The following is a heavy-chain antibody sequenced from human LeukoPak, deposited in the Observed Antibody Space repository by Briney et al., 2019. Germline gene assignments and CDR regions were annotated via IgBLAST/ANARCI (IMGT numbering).Heavy chain of an antibody. D-gene: IGHD3-10*01. Sequence: SETLSLTCAVSGGSISSGGYSWSWIRQPPGKGLEWIGYIYLSGSTYYNPSLKSRVTISVDRSKNQFSLKLSSVTAADTAVYYCARGTNVLLWFGEFEWGQGTLVTVSS. CDR3: ARGTNVLLWFGEFE. CDR2: IYLSGST. V-gene: IGHV4-30-2*01. CDR1: GGSISSGGYS. J-gene: IGHJ4*02.